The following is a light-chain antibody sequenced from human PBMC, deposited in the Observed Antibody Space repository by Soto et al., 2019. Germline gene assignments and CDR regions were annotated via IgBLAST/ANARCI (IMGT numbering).Light chain of an antibody. CDR2: RNN. J-gene: IGLJ2*01. CDR3: TVWDDSLRGRR. V-gene: IGLV1-47*01. Sequence: QSALTQPPSASGTPGQRVTISCSGSSSNIESNFVYWYQQFPGTAPRLLIYRNNQRPSGVPDRFSGSKSGTSAPLAIIALRSEDEADYYCTVWDDSLRGRRFGGGTKVTVL. CDR1: SSNIESNF.